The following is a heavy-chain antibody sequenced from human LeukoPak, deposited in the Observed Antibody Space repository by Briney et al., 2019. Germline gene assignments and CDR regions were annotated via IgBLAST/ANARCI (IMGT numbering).Heavy chain of an antibody. CDR2: ISYDGSNK. J-gene: IGHJ4*02. CDR1: GFTFSSYG. V-gene: IGHV3-30*18. CDR3: AKDLDDSSGYYYPGFDY. Sequence: PGGSLRLSCAASGFTFSSYGMHWVRQAPGKGLEWVAVISYDGSNKYYADSVKGRFTISRDNSKNTLYLQMNSLRAEDTAVYYCAKDLDDSSGYYYPGFDYWGQGTLVTVSS. D-gene: IGHD3-22*01.